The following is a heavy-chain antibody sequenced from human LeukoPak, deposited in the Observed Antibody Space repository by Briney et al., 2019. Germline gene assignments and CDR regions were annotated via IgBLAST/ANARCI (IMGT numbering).Heavy chain of an antibody. CDR1: GYTFTSYG. J-gene: IGHJ3*02. V-gene: IGHV1-18*01. Sequence: GASVKVSCKASGYTFTSYGISWVRQALGQGLEWMGWISAYNGNTNYAQKLQGRVTMTTDTSTSTAYMELRSLRSDDTAVYYCASLDDSSGYYLRNNAFDIWGQGTMVTVSS. CDR2: ISAYNGNT. D-gene: IGHD3-22*01. CDR3: ASLDDSSGYYLRNNAFDI.